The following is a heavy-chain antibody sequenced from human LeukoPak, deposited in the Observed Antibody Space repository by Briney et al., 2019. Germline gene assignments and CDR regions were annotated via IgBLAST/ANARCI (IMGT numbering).Heavy chain of an antibody. CDR3: ARLAQRARGYFDY. V-gene: IGHV4-59*08. Sequence: PSETLSLTCTVSGDSISSYYWSWIRQPPGKGLEWIGYIYYSGSTNYNPSLKSRVTISVDTSKNQFSLKLSSVTAADTAVYYCARLAQRARGYFDYWGQGTLVTVSS. CDR1: GDSISSYY. J-gene: IGHJ4*02. CDR2: IYYSGST. D-gene: IGHD3-10*01.